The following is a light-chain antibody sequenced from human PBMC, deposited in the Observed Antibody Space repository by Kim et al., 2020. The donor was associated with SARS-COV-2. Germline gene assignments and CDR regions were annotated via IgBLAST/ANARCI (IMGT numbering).Light chain of an antibody. V-gene: IGKV3-20*01. CDR2: GAS. CDR3: QQYGSSPWT. J-gene: IGKJ1*01. CDR1: QSVSSSY. Sequence: ETVLTQSPGTLSLSPGERVTLSCRASQSVSSSYLAWYQQKPGQAPRLLIYGASSRATGIPDRFSGGGAGTDFTLTISRLEPDDFAVYYCQQYGSSPWTFGQGTKVDIK.